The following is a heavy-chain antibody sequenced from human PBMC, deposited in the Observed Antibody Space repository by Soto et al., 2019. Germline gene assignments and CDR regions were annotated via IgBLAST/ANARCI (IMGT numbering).Heavy chain of an antibody. J-gene: IGHJ4*02. CDR1: GGSISRSNYY. CDR2: VYHTGNT. CDR3: ARLGGIAVAVPIHY. V-gene: IGHV4-39*01. D-gene: IGHD6-19*01. Sequence: PSETLSLTCSVSGGSISRSNYYWAWIRQSPGKGLEWIGSVYHTGNTYYSLSLRSRVAISVDTSENQFSLRLDAVSAADTATYYCARLGGIAVAVPIHYWGQGTRVTVSS.